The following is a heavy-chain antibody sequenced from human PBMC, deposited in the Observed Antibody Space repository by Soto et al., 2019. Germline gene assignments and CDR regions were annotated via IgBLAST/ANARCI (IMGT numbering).Heavy chain of an antibody. CDR3: ARQIYDSDTGPNFQYYFDS. CDR2: IYPSDSTV. J-gene: IGHJ4*02. D-gene: IGHD3-22*01. CDR1: GYTFSNYW. Sequence: GESLKISCQSSGYTFSNYWIVWVRQMPGKGLEWMGIIYPSDSTVKYSPSVQGQVTMSVDKSISTAYLQWSSLKASDTAMYYCARQIYDSDTGPNFQYYFDSWGQGTPVTVSS. V-gene: IGHV5-51*01.